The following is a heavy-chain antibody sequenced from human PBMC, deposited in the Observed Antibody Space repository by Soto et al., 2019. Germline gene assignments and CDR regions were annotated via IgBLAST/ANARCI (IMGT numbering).Heavy chain of an antibody. CDR1: GFTFSNSG. J-gene: IGHJ4*02. Sequence: QVQLVESGGGVVQPGGSLRLSCAASGFTFSNSGMHWVRQAPGKGLEWVAVISYDGSNKYYADSVKGRFTISRDNSKNTLYLQMNSLRAEHTAVYYCATDRYGSGCFPTNWGQGTLVTVAS. CDR2: ISYDGSNK. V-gene: IGHV3-30*03. CDR3: ATDRYGSGCFPTN. D-gene: IGHD6-19*01.